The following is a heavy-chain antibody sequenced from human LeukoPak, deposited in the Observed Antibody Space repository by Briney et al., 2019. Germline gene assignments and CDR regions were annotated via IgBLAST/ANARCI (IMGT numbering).Heavy chain of an antibody. CDR3: AVVGSSCWYCHDY. D-gene: IGHD6-19*01. J-gene: IGHJ4*02. CDR1: GFTVSSNY. V-gene: IGHV3-66*01. CDR2: IYSGDNT. Sequence: PGGSLRLSCAASGFTVSSNYMSWVRQAPGKGLEWVSVIYSGDNTYYADSVKGSFTISREISKNTLYLQMNRLRDEGTGVYYCAVVGSSCWYCHDYWGQGTLVTVSS.